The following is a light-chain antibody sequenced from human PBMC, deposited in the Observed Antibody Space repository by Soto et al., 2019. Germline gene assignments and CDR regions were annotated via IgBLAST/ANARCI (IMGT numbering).Light chain of an antibody. V-gene: IGKV3-11*01. CDR1: QSVSSD. CDR3: QQRNSWPPTFT. CDR2: DAS. J-gene: IGKJ5*01. Sequence: IVLTQSPVTLSLTPGERATLSCRASQSVSSDLVWYQQKPGLAPRLLIYDASSRATGVPARFSGSGSGTDFTLTISSLEPEDFAVYYCQQRNSWPPTFTFGQGTRLEI.